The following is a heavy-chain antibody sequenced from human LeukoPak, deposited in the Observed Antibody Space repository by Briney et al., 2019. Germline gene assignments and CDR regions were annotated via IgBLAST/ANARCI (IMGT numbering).Heavy chain of an antibody. J-gene: IGHJ4*02. D-gene: IGHD3-3*01. CDR2: ISHGSTRI. CDR1: GFTFSTYS. Sequence: PGGSLRLSCAASGFTFSTYSMNWVRQAPGKGLEWISYISHGSTRIFYADSVEGRFTVSRDDAKNALFLQMNSLRVEDTAVYYCTSVPHRFLEWLEDYWGQGTLVTVSS. V-gene: IGHV3-48*01. CDR3: TSVPHRFLEWLEDY.